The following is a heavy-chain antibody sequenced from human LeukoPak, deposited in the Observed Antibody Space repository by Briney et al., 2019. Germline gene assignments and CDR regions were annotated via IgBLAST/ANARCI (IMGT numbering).Heavy chain of an antibody. CDR2: ISGSGGST. CDR1: GFTFSSYA. J-gene: IGHJ4*02. V-gene: IGHV3-23*01. Sequence: GGSLRLSCAASGFTFSSYAMSWVRQAPGKGLEWVSAISGSGGSTYSADSVKGRFTISRDNSKNTLYLQMNSLRAEDTAVYYCQGDSSGYYYIGGFDYWGQGTLVTVSS. CDR3: QGDSSGYYYIGGFDY. D-gene: IGHD3-22*01.